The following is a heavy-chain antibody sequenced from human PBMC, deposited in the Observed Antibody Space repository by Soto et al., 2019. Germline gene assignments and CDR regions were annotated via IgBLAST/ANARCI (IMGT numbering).Heavy chain of an antibody. V-gene: IGHV1-2*02. CDR3: ARLTVPLDIVVLPAASFDF. Sequence: ASVKVSCKASGYTFTAYYIHWVRQAPGQGLEWMGWINPNSGGTDYAQKFQGRVAMTRDTSISTAYMELSRLRSDDTAVYYCARLTVPLDIVVLPAASFDFWGQGALVTVSS. D-gene: IGHD2-2*01. CDR2: INPNSGGT. CDR1: GYTFTAYY. J-gene: IGHJ4*02.